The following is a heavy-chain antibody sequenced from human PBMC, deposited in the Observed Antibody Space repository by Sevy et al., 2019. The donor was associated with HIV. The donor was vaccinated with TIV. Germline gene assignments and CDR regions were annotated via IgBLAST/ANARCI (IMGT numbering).Heavy chain of an antibody. D-gene: IGHD2-21*02. J-gene: IGHJ6*02. CDR1: GFTFSSYA. V-gene: IGHV3-30-3*01. Sequence: GGSLRLSCAASGFTFSSYAMHWVRQAPGKGLEWVAVISYDGSNKYYADSVKGRFTISRDNSKNTLYLKMNSLRAEDTAVYYCARDRGPVRGGNSLFYYYYGMDVWGQGTTVTVSS. CDR2: ISYDGSNK. CDR3: ARDRGPVRGGNSLFYYYYGMDV.